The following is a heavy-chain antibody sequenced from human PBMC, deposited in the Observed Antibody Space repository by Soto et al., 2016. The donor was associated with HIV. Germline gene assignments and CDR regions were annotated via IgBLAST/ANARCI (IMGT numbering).Heavy chain of an antibody. CDR1: GGSFSGYY. Sequence: QVQLQQWGAGLLKPSETLSLTCAVYGGSFSGYYWTWIRQSPGKGLEWIGEVNHSGNTNYNPSLKSRATITVDTSKNQFSLNLSSVTAADTAVYYCARTSGWYYYYGMDVWGQGTTVTVSS. CDR2: VNHSGNT. D-gene: IGHD6-19*01. J-gene: IGHJ6*02. CDR3: ARTSGWYYYYGMDV. V-gene: IGHV4-34*02.